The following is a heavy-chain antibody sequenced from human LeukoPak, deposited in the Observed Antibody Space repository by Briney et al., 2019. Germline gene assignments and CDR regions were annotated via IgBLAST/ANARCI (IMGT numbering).Heavy chain of an antibody. CDR3: ASSRNIAVAGTRVSYFDY. J-gene: IGHJ4*02. Sequence: SQTLSLTCAISGDSVSSNSAAWNWIRQSPSRGLEWLGRTYYRSKWYNDYAVSVKSRITINPDTSKNQFSLQPNSVTPEDTAVYYCASSRNIAVAGTRVSYFDYWGQGTLVTVSS. CDR1: GDSVSSNSAA. D-gene: IGHD6-19*01. CDR2: TYYRSKWYN. V-gene: IGHV6-1*01.